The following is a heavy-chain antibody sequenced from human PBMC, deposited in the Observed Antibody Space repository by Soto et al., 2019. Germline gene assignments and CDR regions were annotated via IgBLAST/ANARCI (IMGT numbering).Heavy chain of an antibody. Sequence: QVQLQESGPGLVKPSETLSLTCTVSGGSISSYYWSWIRQPPGKGLEWIGYISYSGSTNYNPSLKRRVNISVDTSKNQFSLKLSSVTAADTAVYYCASGGSSGWSRYFDLWGRGTLVTVSS. D-gene: IGHD6-19*01. CDR2: ISYSGST. V-gene: IGHV4-59*01. CDR3: ASGGSSGWSRYFDL. CDR1: GGSISSYY. J-gene: IGHJ2*01.